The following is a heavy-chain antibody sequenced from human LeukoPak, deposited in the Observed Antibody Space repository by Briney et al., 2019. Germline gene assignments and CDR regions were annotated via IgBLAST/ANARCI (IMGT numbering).Heavy chain of an antibody. V-gene: IGHV3-11*01. D-gene: IGHD2-15*01. Sequence: GGSLRLSCAASGFTFSDYNMRWVRQAPGKGLEWVSSISRSGSTKYYADSVKGRFTISRDNAKNSLFLQMNSLRAEDTAVYYCARVLRYCSGGNCYSGGLGYMDVWGKGTTVTISS. J-gene: IGHJ6*03. CDR2: ISRSGSTK. CDR3: ARVLRYCSGGNCYSGGLGYMDV. CDR1: GFTFSDYN.